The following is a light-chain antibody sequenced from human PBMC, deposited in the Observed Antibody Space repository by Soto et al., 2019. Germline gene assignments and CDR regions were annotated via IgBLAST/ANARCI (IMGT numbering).Light chain of an antibody. Sequence: DIQMTQSPSSLSASVGDRVTITCRASQSISSLNWYQQKPGKAPKLLIYAASSLQSGVPSRFSGSGSGTDFTLNINSLQPEDFETYYCQQTYSAPRTFGQGTKVDIK. CDR3: QQTYSAPRT. CDR2: AAS. J-gene: IGKJ1*01. V-gene: IGKV1-39*01. CDR1: QSISS.